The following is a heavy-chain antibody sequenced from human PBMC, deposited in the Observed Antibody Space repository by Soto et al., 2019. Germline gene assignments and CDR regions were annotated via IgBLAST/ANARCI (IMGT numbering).Heavy chain of an antibody. V-gene: IGHV3-7*01. J-gene: IGHJ6*03. Sequence: GGSLRLSCAASGFIFSGYWMSWVRQAPGKGLEWVANIKQDGSEKYYVDSVKGRFTISRDNAKNSVYLQMNSLRAEDTAVYHCARIFLENYYYHHMDVWGKGTTVTVSS. CDR1: GFIFSGYW. CDR2: IKQDGSEK. D-gene: IGHD3-3*01. CDR3: ARIFLENYYYHHMDV.